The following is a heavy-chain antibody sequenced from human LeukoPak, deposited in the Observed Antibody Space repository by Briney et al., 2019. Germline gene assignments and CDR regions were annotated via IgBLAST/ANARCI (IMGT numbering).Heavy chain of an antibody. CDR1: GFTFGNYA. D-gene: IGHD2-15*01. CDR2: ISFHGRDK. Sequence: GGSLRLSCATSGFTFGNYAMHWVRQVPGKGLDWVAVISFHGRDKFYADSVKGRLTISRDNLQNTLFVQMNSLRVGDTAVYYCVRQDCSSGSCFLDYWGQGILVTVSS. V-gene: IGHV3-30*04. CDR3: VRQDCSSGSCFLDY. J-gene: IGHJ4*02.